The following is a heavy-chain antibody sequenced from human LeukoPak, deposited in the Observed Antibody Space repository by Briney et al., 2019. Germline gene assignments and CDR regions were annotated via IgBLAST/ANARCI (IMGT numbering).Heavy chain of an antibody. Sequence: GGSLRLSCAASGFTFSSYTMSWVRQAPGKGLEWVSAISGSGGNTYYADSVKGRFTISRDNSKNTLYLQMNSLRAEDTAVYYCAKHRGDGSGWYWGQGTLVTVSS. CDR3: AKHRGDGSGWY. CDR2: ISGSGGNT. CDR1: GFTFSSYT. J-gene: IGHJ4*02. D-gene: IGHD6-19*01. V-gene: IGHV3-23*01.